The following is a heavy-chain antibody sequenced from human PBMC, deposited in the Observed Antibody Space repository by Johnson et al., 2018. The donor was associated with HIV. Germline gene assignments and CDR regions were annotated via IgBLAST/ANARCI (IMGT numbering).Heavy chain of an antibody. J-gene: IGHJ3*02. D-gene: IGHD2-8*02. V-gene: IGHV3-48*03. CDR2: ISSSGSTI. Sequence: VQLVESGGGVVQPGRSLRLSCAASGFTFSSYAMHWVRQAPGKGLEWVSYISSSGSTIYYADSVKGRFTISRDNAKNSLFLQMNSLRAEDTAVYYCARDGRRGWWAGCDGAFDIWGQGTMVTVSS. CDR3: ARDGRRGWWAGCDGAFDI. CDR1: GFTFSSYA.